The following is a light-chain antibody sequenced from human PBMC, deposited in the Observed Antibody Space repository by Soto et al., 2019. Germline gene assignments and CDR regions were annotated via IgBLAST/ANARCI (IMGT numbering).Light chain of an antibody. V-gene: IGKV1-39*01. J-gene: IGKJ4*01. CDR1: QSISNY. CDR2: AAS. Sequence: DIQMTQSPSSLFASVGDRVTITCRASQSISNYLNWYQQKPGKAPKLLIYAASSLQSGVTSRFSGSGSRTEFTLTISSLQPEDFATYSCQQSYSTPTFGGGTKVEIK. CDR3: QQSYSTPT.